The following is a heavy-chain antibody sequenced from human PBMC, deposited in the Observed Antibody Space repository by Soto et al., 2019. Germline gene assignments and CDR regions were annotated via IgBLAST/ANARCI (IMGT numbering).Heavy chain of an antibody. J-gene: IGHJ4*02. CDR2: IIPIFGTA. V-gene: IGHV1-69*13. Sequence: SVKVSCKASGVTFSSYAISWVRQAPGQGLEWMGGIIPIFGTANYAQKFQGRVTITADESTSTAYMELSSLRSEDTAVYYCARESEDLTSNFDYWGQGTLVTVSS. CDR3: ARESEDLTSNFDY. CDR1: GVTFSSYA.